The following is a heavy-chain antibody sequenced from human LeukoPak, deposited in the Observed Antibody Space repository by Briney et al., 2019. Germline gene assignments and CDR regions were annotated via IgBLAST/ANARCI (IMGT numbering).Heavy chain of an antibody. V-gene: IGHV4-38-2*01. CDR1: GYSISSGYY. CDR3: ARLGQWLALYYFDY. CDR2: IYHSGST. Sequence: SETLSLTCAVSGYSISSGYYWGWIRQPPGKGLEWIGGIYHSGSTYYNPSLKSRVTISVDTSKNQFSLKLSSVTAADTAVYYCARLGQWLALYYFDYWGQGTLVTVSS. D-gene: IGHD6-19*01. J-gene: IGHJ4*02.